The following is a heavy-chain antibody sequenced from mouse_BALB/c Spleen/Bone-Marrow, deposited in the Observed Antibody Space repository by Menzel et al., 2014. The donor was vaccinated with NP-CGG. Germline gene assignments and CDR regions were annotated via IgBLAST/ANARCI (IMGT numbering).Heavy chain of an antibody. CDR3: ARYDYGVYFDY. V-gene: IGHV14-3*02. CDR1: GFNIKDTY. J-gene: IGHJ2*01. CDR2: IDPANGNT. D-gene: IGHD2-4*01. Sequence: LQQSGAELVKPGASVKLSCTASGFNIKDTYMHWVKQRPEQGLEWIGRIDPANGNTKYDPKFQGKATITADTSSNTAYLQLSSLTSEDTAVYYCARYDYGVYFDYWGQGTTLTVSS.